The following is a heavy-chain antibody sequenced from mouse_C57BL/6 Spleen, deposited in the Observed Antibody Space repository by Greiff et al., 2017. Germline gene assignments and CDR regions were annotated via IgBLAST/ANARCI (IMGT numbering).Heavy chain of an antibody. Sequence: VQLQQSGAELVKPGASVKLSCKASGYTFTSYWMQWVKQRPGQGLEWIGEIDPSNSYTNYNQKFKGKATLTVDTSSSTAYMQLSSLTSEDSAVYYCARGAYGSSYGYAMDYWGQGTSVTVSS. CDR1: GYTFTSYW. V-gene: IGHV1-50*01. J-gene: IGHJ4*01. CDR3: ARGAYGSSYGYAMDY. CDR2: IDPSNSYT. D-gene: IGHD1-1*01.